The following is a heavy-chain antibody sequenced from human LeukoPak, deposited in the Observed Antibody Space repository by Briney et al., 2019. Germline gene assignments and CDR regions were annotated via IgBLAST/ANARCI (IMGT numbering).Heavy chain of an antibody. Sequence: GGSRRPSFAASGLTFRRYWMNWFRQAPGKGLEWLANIKQDGSEKYYVDSVKGRFTISRDNAQNLVYLQLNSLRADNTAVYNCAGGAGWTSDMWGQGTLVIVSS. CDR2: IKQDGSEK. J-gene: IGHJ3*02. D-gene: IGHD6-19*01. V-gene: IGHV3-7*01. CDR3: AGGAGWTSDM. CDR1: GLTFRRYW.